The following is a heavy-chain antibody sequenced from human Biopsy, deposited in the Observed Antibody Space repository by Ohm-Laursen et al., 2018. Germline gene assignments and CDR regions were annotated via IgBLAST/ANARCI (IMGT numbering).Heavy chain of an antibody. J-gene: IGHJ4*02. Sequence: SVKVSCKASGYSFTSYYMHWVRQAPGQGLEWMGMINPSGSTTSYPQIFQGRVTMTRDTSKSTVYMELSSLRSADTAVYFCARNTGWYGDLYYFDYWGQGTLVTVSS. CDR2: INPSGSTT. D-gene: IGHD6-19*01. CDR1: GYSFTSYY. V-gene: IGHV1-46*01. CDR3: ARNTGWYGDLYYFDY.